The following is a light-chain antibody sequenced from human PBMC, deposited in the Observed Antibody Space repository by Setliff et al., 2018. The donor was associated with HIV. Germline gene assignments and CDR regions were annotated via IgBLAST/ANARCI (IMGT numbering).Light chain of an antibody. CDR2: EVT. V-gene: IGLV2-8*01. J-gene: IGLJ1*01. CDR3: GSYAGSKSYV. CDR1: SSDVGVYNY. Sequence: QSALTQPPSAFGSPGQSVTISRTGASSDVGVYNYVSWFQQHPGKAPKLMIYEVTKRPSGVPDRFSGSKSGNTASLTVSGLQAEDEADYYCGSYAGSKSYVFGTGTKVTVL.